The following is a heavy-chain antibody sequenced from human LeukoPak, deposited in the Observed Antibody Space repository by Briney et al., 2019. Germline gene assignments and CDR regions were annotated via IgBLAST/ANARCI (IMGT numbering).Heavy chain of an antibody. CDR1: GGSISSSSYY. V-gene: IGHV4-39*01. Sequence: SETLSLTCTVSGGSISSSSYYWGWIRQPPGKGLECIGSIYYSGSTYYNPSLKRRVTLSVDTSKNQFSLKQNSVTAADTAVYYCARHALVPAASRRLLWFDPRGQGTLVTVSS. J-gene: IGHJ5*02. CDR2: IYYSGST. D-gene: IGHD2-2*01. CDR3: ARHALVPAASRRLLWFDP.